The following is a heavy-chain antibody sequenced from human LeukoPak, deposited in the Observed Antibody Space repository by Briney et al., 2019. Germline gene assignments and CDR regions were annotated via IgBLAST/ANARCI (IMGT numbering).Heavy chain of an antibody. D-gene: IGHD3-22*01. V-gene: IGHV3-30*04. Sequence: GGSLRLSCAASGFTFSSYAMHWVRQAPGKGLEWVAVISYDGSNKYYADSVKGRFTISRDNSKNTLYLQMNSLRAEDTAVYYCARVHPNHRRGYYYDSSGYYWDWVAFDIWGQGTMVTVSS. CDR1: GFTFSSYA. CDR2: ISYDGSNK. J-gene: IGHJ3*02. CDR3: ARVHPNHRRGYYYDSSGYYWDWVAFDI.